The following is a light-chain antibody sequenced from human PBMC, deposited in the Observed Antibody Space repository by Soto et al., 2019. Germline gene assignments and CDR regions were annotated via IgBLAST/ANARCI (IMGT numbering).Light chain of an antibody. CDR3: QHYNSYSEA. CDR1: QTISSW. V-gene: IGKV1-5*01. Sequence: EIQMTQSPSTLSGSVGDRVTITCRASQTISSWLAWYQQKPGKAPKLLIYAASTLQSGVPSRFSGSGSGTEFTLTISSLQPDHFATYYCQHYNSYSEAFGQGTKVDIK. CDR2: AAS. J-gene: IGKJ1*01.